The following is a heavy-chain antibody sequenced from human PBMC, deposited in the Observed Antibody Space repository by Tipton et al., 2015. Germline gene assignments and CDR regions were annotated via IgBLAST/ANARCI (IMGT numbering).Heavy chain of an antibody. D-gene: IGHD1-26*01. J-gene: IGHJ3*02. CDR2: IDSTSRYI. V-gene: IGHV3-21*01. Sequence: GSLRLSCVASGFNFSTYGMIWVRQSPGKGPEWVSSIDSTSRYIYYADSLKGRFSISRDNAKNSLYLQMNSLSAEDTAVYYCARDQSGSYPFDAFDIWGQGTLVTVSS. CDR1: GFNFSTYG. CDR3: ARDQSGSYPFDAFDI.